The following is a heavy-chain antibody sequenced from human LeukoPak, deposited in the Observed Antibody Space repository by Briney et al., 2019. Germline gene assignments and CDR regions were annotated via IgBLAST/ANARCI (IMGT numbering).Heavy chain of an antibody. J-gene: IGHJ4*02. Sequence: GGSLRLSCAAYGLIVSSDFMSWVRQVPGKGLEWVSVINSGGTTYYAESVKGRFTISRDNSKNTLYLQMNSLRAEDTAVYYCARRAGAYSHPYDYWGQGTLVTVSS. CDR2: INSGGTT. D-gene: IGHD4/OR15-4a*01. V-gene: IGHV3-53*01. CDR1: GLIVSSDF. CDR3: ARRAGAYSHPYDY.